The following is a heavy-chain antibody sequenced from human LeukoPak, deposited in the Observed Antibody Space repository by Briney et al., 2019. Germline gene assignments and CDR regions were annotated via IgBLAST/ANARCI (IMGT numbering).Heavy chain of an antibody. CDR2: INHSGST. CDR3: ARVGPVTYYYGSGSYRGYFDY. D-gene: IGHD3-10*01. J-gene: IGHJ4*02. CDR1: GGSFSGYY. Sequence: PSETLSLTCAVYGGSFSGYYWSWIRQPPGKGLEWIGEINHSGSTNYNPSLKSRVTISVDTSKNQFSLTLSSVTAADTAVYYCARVGPVTYYYGSGSYRGYFDYWGQGTLVTVSS. V-gene: IGHV4-34*01.